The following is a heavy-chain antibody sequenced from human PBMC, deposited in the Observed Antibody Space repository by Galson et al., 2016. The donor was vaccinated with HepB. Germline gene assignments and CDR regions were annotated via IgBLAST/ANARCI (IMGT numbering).Heavy chain of an antibody. D-gene: IGHD6-19*01. J-gene: IGHJ4*02. V-gene: IGHV3-7*01. CDR2: IKQDGSEK. CDR1: GFNFSTFW. Sequence: SLRLSCAASGFNFSTFWMSWVRQAPGKGLEWLANIKQDGSEKHYVDSVKGRFTISRDNAKNSLFLQMNSLRADDTAVYYCASSGWHPIDYWGQGTLVTVSS. CDR3: ASSGWHPIDY.